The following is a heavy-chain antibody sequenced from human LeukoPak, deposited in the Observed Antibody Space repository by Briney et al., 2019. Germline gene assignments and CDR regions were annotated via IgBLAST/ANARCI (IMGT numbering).Heavy chain of an antibody. V-gene: IGHV4-59*01. Sequence: SETLSLTCTVSGGSISSYYWSWIRLPPGKGLEWNGYIYYTGATYYNPSLKSRVTISLDTSKNQFSLKLSSVTAVDAAVYYCARAGYSYGTGYYFDYWGQGALVTVSS. D-gene: IGHD5-18*01. CDR1: GGSISSYY. CDR2: IYYTGAT. CDR3: ARAGYSYGTGYYFDY. J-gene: IGHJ4*02.